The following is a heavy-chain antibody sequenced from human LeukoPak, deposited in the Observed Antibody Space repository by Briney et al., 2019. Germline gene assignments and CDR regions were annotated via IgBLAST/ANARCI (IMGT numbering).Heavy chain of an antibody. D-gene: IGHD3-16*02. CDR1: GGSFSGCY. Sequence: SETLSLTCAVYGGSFSGCYWSRIRQPPGKGLEWIGEINHSGSTNYNPSLKSRVTISVDTSKNQFSLKLSSVTAADTAVYYCARTRLGDYIWGSYRNYPSAYYFDYWGQGTLVTVSS. J-gene: IGHJ4*02. CDR2: INHSGST. V-gene: IGHV4-34*01. CDR3: ARTRLGDYIWGSYRNYPSAYYFDY.